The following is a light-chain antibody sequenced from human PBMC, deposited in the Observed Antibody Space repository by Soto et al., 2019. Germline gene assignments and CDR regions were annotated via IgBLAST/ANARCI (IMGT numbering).Light chain of an antibody. CDR2: DAS. V-gene: IGKV3D-20*01. CDR3: QQYGSLIT. J-gene: IGKJ5*01. Sequence: EIVLTQSPATLSLSPGERGTLSCGASQSVSTNYLAWYQHKPRLAPRLLIYDASTTATGPPDRFSGSASGTDFTLTISRLEHEDSAVYYCQQYGSLITFGQGTRLEIK. CDR1: QSVSTNY.